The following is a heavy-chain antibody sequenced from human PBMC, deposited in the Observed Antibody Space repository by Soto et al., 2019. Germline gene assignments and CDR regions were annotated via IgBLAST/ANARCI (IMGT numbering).Heavy chain of an antibody. CDR1: GDSISSVNW. Sequence: QVHLQESGPGLVKPSETLSLTCGVSGDSISSVNWWSWVRQSPGKGLEWIGEIYHSGSTNYHPSLTSRVTLSVDKSKNQFSLQLTSVTAADTAVYYCATFSGFFTISPFDAWGQGILVTVSS. D-gene: IGHD2-8*01. CDR2: IYHSGST. J-gene: IGHJ5*02. V-gene: IGHV4-4*02. CDR3: ATFSGFFTISPFDA.